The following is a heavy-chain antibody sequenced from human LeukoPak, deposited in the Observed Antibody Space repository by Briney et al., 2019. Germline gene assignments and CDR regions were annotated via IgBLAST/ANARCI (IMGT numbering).Heavy chain of an antibody. V-gene: IGHV3-15*01. CDR3: TTADVLRYFDWLLEFDY. J-gene: IGHJ4*02. CDR2: IKSKTDGGTT. CDR1: GFTFSNAW. D-gene: IGHD3-9*01. Sequence: GGSLRLSCVASGFTFSNAWMSWVRQAPGKGLEWVGRIKSKTDGGTTDYAAPVKGRFTISRDDSKNTLYLQMNSLKTEDTAVYYCTTADVLRYFDWLLEFDYWGQGTLVTVSS.